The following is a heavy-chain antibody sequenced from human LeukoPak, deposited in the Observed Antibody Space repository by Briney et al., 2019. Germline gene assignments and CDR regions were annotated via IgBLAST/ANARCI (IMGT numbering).Heavy chain of an antibody. D-gene: IGHD3-16*02. J-gene: IGHJ4*02. Sequence: KPSETLSLTCTVSGGSVGSTTYYWGWIRQPPGKGLEWIGHIDYRGTTYYNPSLNSRVTISADTSKNQFSLKLSSVTAADTAVYYCARGFYRVRHDQSTYYFVHWGQGTLVTVSS. CDR3: ARGFYRVRHDQSTYYFVH. V-gene: IGHV4-39*01. CDR2: IDYRGTT. CDR1: GGSVGSTTYY.